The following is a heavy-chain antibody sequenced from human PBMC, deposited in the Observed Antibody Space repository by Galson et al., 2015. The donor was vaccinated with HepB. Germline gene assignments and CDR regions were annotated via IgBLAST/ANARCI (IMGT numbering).Heavy chain of an antibody. CDR2: INSNGGST. Sequence: SVKVSCKASGYIFTSYYIHWVRQAPGKGLEWMGIINSNGGSTSYAQKFQGRVTMTRDTSTSTVYMELSSLRSEDTAVYYCARRGYSGAYYYYYDMDVWGKGTTVTVAS. D-gene: IGHD1-26*01. CDR1: GYIFTSYY. J-gene: IGHJ6*03. V-gene: IGHV1-46*01. CDR3: ARRGYSGAYYYYYDMDV.